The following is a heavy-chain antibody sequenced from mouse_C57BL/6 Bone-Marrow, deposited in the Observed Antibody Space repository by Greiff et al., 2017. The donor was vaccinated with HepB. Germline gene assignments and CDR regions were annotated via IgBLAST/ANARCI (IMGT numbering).Heavy chain of an antibody. V-gene: IGHV5-17*01. D-gene: IGHD2-3*01. Sequence: EVKLMESGGGLVKPGGSLKLSCAASGFTFSDYGMHWVRQAPEKGLEWVAYISSGSSTIYYADTVKGRFTISRANAKNTLFLQMTSLRSDDTAMYYCARPSWLLLPFAYWGQGTLVTVSA. CDR2: ISSGSSTI. CDR3: ARPSWLLLPFAY. J-gene: IGHJ3*01. CDR1: GFTFSDYG.